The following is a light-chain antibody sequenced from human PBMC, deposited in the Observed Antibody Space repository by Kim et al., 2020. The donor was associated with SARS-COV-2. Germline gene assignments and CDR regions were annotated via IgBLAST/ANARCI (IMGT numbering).Light chain of an antibody. CDR2: DVS. Sequence: GQSITFSCTVTSSDIGNYNFISWSQQHPVKAPKLLIYDVSKRPSGFSDRFSGSKSGNTASLTISGLQAEDEANYYCSSHIGSSTWVFGGGTKLTVL. J-gene: IGLJ3*02. V-gene: IGLV2-14*04. CDR1: SSDIGNYNF. CDR3: SSHIGSSTWV.